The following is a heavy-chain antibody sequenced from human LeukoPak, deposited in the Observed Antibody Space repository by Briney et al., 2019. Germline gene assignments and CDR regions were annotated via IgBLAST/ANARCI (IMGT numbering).Heavy chain of an antibody. D-gene: IGHD2-2*01. CDR3: ASTERCSTTCPLDY. V-gene: IGHV4-34*01. Sequence: AETLSLTCAVYGGSFIGYYWSWIRQPPGKGLEWIGEINHSGSTNYNPSLKSRVTISLDTSMKKFSLKLNSVTAADTAVYYCASTERCSTTCPLDYWGQGTLVTVSS. CDR2: INHSGST. CDR1: GGSFIGYY. J-gene: IGHJ4*02.